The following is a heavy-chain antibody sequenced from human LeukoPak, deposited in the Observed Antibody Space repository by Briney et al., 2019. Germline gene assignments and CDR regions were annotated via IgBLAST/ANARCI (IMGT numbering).Heavy chain of an antibody. CDR2: ISYDGSNK. CDR3: AREPQGEQWLVRFDY. CDR1: GFTFSSYA. D-gene: IGHD6-19*01. J-gene: IGHJ4*02. Sequence: GGSLRLSCAASGFTFSSYAMHWVRQAPGKGLEWVAVISYDGSNKYYADSVKGRFTISRDNSKNTLYLQMNSLRAEDTAVYYCAREPQGEQWLVRFDYWGQGTLVTVS. V-gene: IGHV3-30-3*01.